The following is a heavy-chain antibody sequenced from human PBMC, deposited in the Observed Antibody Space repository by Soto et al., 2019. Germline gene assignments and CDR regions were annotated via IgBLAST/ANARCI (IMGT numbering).Heavy chain of an antibody. V-gene: IGHV3-53*04. D-gene: IGHD2-2*01. CDR2: IYSGGST. CDR3: ARVRYCSSTSCYEFDY. CDR1: GFTFSSYS. J-gene: IGHJ4*02. Sequence: PGGSLRLSCAASGFTFSSYSMNWVRQAPGKGLEWVSVIYSGGSTYYADSVKGRFTISRHNSKNTLYLQMNSLRAEDTAVYYCARVRYCSSTSCYEFDYWGQGTLVTVSS.